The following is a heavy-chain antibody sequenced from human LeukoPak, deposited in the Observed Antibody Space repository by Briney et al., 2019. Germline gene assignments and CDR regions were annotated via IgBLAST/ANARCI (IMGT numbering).Heavy chain of an antibody. CDR1: GYTFTSYY. CDR3: ARDLKRWLQSDAFDI. V-gene: IGHV1-46*03. CDR2: INPSGGST. D-gene: IGHD5-24*01. Sequence: ASVKVSCKASGYTFTSYYMHWVRHAPGQGLEWMGIINPSGGSTSYAQKFQGRVTMSRDTSTSTVYMELSSLRSEDTAVYYCARDLKRWLQSDAFDIWGQGTMVTVSS. J-gene: IGHJ3*02.